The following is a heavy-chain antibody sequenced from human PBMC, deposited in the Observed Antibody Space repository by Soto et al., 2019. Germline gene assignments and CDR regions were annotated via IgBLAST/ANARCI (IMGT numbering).Heavy chain of an antibody. V-gene: IGHV3-11*01. Sequence: QVQLVESGGGLVKTSGSLRIACAASGFTFSDYYMSWVRQAPGKGLECLSYISSIGNTIYYADSVKGRFTISRDNARNSVYLQMNSLRAEDTALYFCAKMSSENYYDPVFSWGQGTLVTVSS. CDR3: AKMSSENYYDPVFS. CDR1: GFTFSDYY. CDR2: ISSIGNTI. J-gene: IGHJ4*02. D-gene: IGHD3-22*01.